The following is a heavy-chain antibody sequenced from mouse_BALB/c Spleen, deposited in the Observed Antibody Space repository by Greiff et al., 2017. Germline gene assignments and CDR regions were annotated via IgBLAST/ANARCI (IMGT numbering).Heavy chain of an antibody. J-gene: IGHJ4*01. D-gene: IGHD1-1*01. CDR1: GYTFTSYY. CDR3: ARGGTTVVADAMDY. Sequence: VQLQQSGPELVKPGASVRISCKASGYTFTSYYIHWVKQRPGQGLEWIGWIYPGNVNTKYNEKFKGKATLTADKSSSTAYMQLSSLTSEDSAVYFCARGGTTVVADAMDYWGQGTSVTVSS. V-gene: IGHV1S56*01. CDR2: IYPGNVNT.